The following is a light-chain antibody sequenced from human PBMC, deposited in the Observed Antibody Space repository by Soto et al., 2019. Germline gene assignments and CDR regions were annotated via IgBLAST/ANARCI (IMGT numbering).Light chain of an antibody. CDR1: QSVSSN. V-gene: IGKV3-15*01. CDR3: QQSYTMPFT. CDR2: GAS. J-gene: IGKJ3*01. Sequence: EIVMTQSPATLSVSPGERATLSCRASQSVSSNLAWYQQKPGQAPRLLISGASTRATGIPARFSGSGSGTDFTLTISSLQSEDFATYYCQQSYTMPFTFGPGTKVAIK.